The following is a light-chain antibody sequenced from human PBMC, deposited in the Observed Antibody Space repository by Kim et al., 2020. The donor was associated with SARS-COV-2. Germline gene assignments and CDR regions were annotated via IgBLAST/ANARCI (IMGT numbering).Light chain of an antibody. CDR3: SSYAGSNINYV. V-gene: IGLV2-8*01. CDR2: EVS. Sequence: QSVTISCTGTSSDVGVYNYVSWYQQHPGKAPKVMIYEVSKRPSGVPDRFSGSKSGNTASLTVSGLQAEDEADYYCSSYAGSNINYVFGTGTKVT. CDR1: SSDVGVYNY. J-gene: IGLJ1*01.